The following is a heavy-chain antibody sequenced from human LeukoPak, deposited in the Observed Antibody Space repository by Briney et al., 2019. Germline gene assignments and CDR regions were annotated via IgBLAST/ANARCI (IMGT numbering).Heavy chain of an antibody. CDR1: GFTFSSYS. D-gene: IGHD3-10*01. CDR3: ARDVASAYYYGSGSYAWFDP. CDR2: ISSSSSYI. J-gene: IGHJ5*02. Sequence: PGGSLRLSCAASGFTFSSYSMNWVRQAPGKGLEWVSSISSSSSYIYYADSVKGRFTISRDNAKNSLYLLMNSLRAEDTAVYYCARDVASAYYYGSGSYAWFDPWGQGTLVTVSS. V-gene: IGHV3-21*01.